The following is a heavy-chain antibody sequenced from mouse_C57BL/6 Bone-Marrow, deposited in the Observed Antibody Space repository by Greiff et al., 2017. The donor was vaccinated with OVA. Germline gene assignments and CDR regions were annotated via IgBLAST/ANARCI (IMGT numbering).Heavy chain of an antibody. CDR1: GYTFTDYY. Sequence: EVQLQQSGPELVKPGASVKISCKASGYTFTDYYMNWVKQSHGKSLEWIGDINPNNGGTSYNQKFKGKATLTVDKSSSTAYMELRSLTSEDSAVYYCARFYYYGSKSYYFDYWGQGTTLTVSS. CDR3: ARFYYYGSKSYYFDY. J-gene: IGHJ2*01. V-gene: IGHV1-26*01. D-gene: IGHD1-1*01. CDR2: INPNNGGT.